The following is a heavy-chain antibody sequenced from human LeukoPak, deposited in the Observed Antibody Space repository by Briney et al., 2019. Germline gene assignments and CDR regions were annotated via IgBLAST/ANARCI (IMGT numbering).Heavy chain of an antibody. CDR3: ARARNYCESTTCYNHFDD. CDR1: GGSFNTHG. V-gene: IGHV1-69*06. D-gene: IGHD2-2*02. Sequence: SVKVSCKASGGSFNTHGISWVRQAPGQGLEWMGRIIPIFSTTTYAQKFQGGVTITADKSTSTAYMEVSSLRSEDTAVYYCARARNYCESTTCYNHFDDWGQGTLVTVSS. J-gene: IGHJ4*02. CDR2: IIPIFSTT.